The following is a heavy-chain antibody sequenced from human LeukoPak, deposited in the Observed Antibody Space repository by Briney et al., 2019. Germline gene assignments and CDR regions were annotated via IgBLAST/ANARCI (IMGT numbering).Heavy chain of an antibody. CDR3: AREWDYDSSGYYPFF. CDR2: INPNSGGT. V-gene: IGHV1-2*02. CDR1: GYTFTGYY. D-gene: IGHD3-22*01. J-gene: IGHJ4*02. Sequence: ASVKVSCKASGYTFTGYYMHWVRQAPGQGLEWMGWINPNSGGTNYAQKFQGRVTMTRDTSISTAYMELSRLRSDDTAVYYCAREWDYDSSGYYPFFWGQGTLVTVSS.